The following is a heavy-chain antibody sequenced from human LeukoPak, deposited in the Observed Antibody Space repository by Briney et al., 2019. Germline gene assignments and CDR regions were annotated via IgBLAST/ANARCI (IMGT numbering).Heavy chain of an antibody. CDR3: AKLWVRFEF. D-gene: IGHD3-16*01. V-gene: IGHV3-23*01. Sequence: PGGSLRLSCATSGFMFHSYALSWVPQAPGQGLEWVASISGNADVTHYADSVRGRFTISRDTATSTVYLQMDSLRAEDSATYSCAKLWVRFEFGGQGTLVAVSS. J-gene: IGHJ4*02. CDR2: ISGNADVT. CDR1: GFMFHSYA.